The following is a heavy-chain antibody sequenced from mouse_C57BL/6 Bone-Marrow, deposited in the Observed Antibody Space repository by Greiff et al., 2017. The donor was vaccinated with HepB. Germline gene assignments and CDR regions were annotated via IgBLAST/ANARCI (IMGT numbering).Heavy chain of an antibody. Sequence: VQLKESGGGLVKPGGSLKLSCAASGFTFSSYAMSWVRQTPEKRLEWVATISDGGSYTYYPDNVKGRFTISRDNAKNNLYLQRSHLKSEDTAMYYCARDCTIVTTGWDFDVWGTGTTVTVAS. J-gene: IGHJ1*03. CDR2: ISDGGSYT. V-gene: IGHV5-4*01. D-gene: IGHD2-5*01. CDR3: ARDCTIVTTGWDFDV. CDR1: GFTFSSYA.